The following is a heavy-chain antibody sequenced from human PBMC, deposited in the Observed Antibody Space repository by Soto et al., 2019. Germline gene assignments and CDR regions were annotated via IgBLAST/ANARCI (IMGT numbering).Heavy chain of an antibody. V-gene: IGHV1-18*01. CDR1: GYTFTNYG. CDR3: ERDLFCSGRDGNWFDP. Sequence: ASVKVSCKASGYTFTNYGISWVRQAPGQGLEWMGWISAYNGNTKYAQKLQGRVTMTTDTSTSTAYMELRSLRSDDTAVYYCERDLFCSGRDGNWFDPWGQGTLVTVSS. D-gene: IGHD6-19*01. CDR2: ISAYNGNT. J-gene: IGHJ5*02.